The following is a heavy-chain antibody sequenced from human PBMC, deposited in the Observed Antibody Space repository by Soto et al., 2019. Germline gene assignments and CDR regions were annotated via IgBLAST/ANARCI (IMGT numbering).Heavy chain of an antibody. Sequence: SDTLSLICSVSNGSINTWYWNWIRTNQGKGLEWIGFIYHSCSTEYNPSLKSRVTILVETSNHQFSLRLESVTAADTAVYYCARAAPDSNGYYLDWGQGTLVTVSS. D-gene: IGHD3-22*01. J-gene: IGHJ4*02. CDR1: NGSINTWY. V-gene: IGHV4-59*07. CDR3: ARAAPDSNGYYLD. CDR2: IYHSCST.